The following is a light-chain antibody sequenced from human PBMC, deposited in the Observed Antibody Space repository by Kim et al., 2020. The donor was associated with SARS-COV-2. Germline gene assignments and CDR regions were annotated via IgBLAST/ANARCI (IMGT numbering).Light chain of an antibody. CDR1: QSVSSY. Sequence: PGQRPTPSCRASQSVSSYLAWYQQKPGQAPRLLIYDASNRATGIPARFSGSGSGTDFTLTISSLEPEDFAVYYCQQRSNWPLTFGGGTKVDIK. V-gene: IGKV3-11*01. J-gene: IGKJ4*01. CDR3: QQRSNWPLT. CDR2: DAS.